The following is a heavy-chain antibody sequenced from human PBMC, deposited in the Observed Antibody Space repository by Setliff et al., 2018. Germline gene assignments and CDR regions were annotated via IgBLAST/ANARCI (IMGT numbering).Heavy chain of an antibody. D-gene: IGHD2-8*01. J-gene: IGHJ2*01. CDR1: GGSISSSSYY. CDR2: IYYSGST. Sequence: SETLSLTCTVSGGSISSSSYYWGWIRQPPGKGLEYIGSIYYSGSTYYNASLKSRVTISVDTSKNQFSLKLSSVTAADTAVYYCVRAIGYCTNGECSSWYFDLWGRGTLVTVSS. V-gene: IGHV4-39*01. CDR3: VRAIGYCTNGECSSWYFDL.